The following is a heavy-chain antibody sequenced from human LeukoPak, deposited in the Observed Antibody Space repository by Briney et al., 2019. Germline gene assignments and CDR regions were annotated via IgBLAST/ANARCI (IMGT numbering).Heavy chain of an antibody. V-gene: IGHV4-39*07. CDR1: GGSISSSSYY. D-gene: IGHD3-22*01. CDR2: IYYGGST. Sequence: SETLSLTCTVSGGSISSSSYYWGWIRQPPGKGLEWIGSIYYGGSTYYNPSLKSRVTISVDTSKNQFSLKLSSVTAADTAVYYCARAEGYYDSSGYYLGGGVDYWGQGTLVTVSS. CDR3: ARAEGYYDSSGYYLGGGVDY. J-gene: IGHJ4*02.